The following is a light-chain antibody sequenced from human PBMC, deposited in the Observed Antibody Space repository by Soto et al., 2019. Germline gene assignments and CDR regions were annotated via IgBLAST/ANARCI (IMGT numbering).Light chain of an antibody. CDR1: QSFRGL. Sequence: EVVLTQSPVTLSLSPRERATLSCRASQSFRGLLAWYQQKPGQAPRLLIYDAYNRATGIPPRFSGSGSGTDFTLTISSLEPEDFAVYYCQQRHMWPITFGQGTRLEIK. CDR3: QQRHMWPIT. V-gene: IGKV3-11*01. J-gene: IGKJ5*01. CDR2: DAY.